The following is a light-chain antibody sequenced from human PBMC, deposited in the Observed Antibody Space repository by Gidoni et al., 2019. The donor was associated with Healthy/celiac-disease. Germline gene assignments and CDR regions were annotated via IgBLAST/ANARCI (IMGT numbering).Light chain of an antibody. V-gene: IGLV3-21*02. CDR1: NTGSKS. J-gene: IGLJ2*01. CDR2: DDS. Sequence: SYVLTQPPSVSVAPGQTARITCGGNNTGSKSVHWYQQKPGQAPVLGVYDDSDRPSGIPERFSGSNSGNTATLTISRVEAGDEADYYCQVWDSSSDHVVFGGGTKLTVL. CDR3: QVWDSSSDHVV.